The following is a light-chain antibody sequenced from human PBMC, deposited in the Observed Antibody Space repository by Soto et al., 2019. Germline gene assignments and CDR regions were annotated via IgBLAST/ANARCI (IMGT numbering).Light chain of an antibody. Sequence: DIQMTQSPSSVSASVGDRVTITCRASQDINNCLAWYQQKPGKAPKLLIYTTSSLQSGLPSRFSGSGSVTDFTLTISSPQPEDVAKYYYQPANCFPLTLGGGTKVEIK. V-gene: IGKV1D-12*01. CDR3: QPANCFPLT. CDR2: TTS. J-gene: IGKJ4*01. CDR1: QDINNC.